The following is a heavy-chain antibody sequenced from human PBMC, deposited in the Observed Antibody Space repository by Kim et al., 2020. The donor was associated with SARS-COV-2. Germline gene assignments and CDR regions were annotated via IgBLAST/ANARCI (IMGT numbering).Heavy chain of an antibody. J-gene: IGHJ5*02. D-gene: IGHD1-1*01. CDR2: IKSKTDGGTT. V-gene: IGHV3-15*01. CDR1: GFTFSNAW. Sequence: GGSLRLSCAASGFTFSNAWMSWVRQAPGKGLEWVGRIKSKTDGGTTDYAAPVKGRFTISRDDSKNTLYLQMNSLKTEDTAVYYCTTDRLTTDNWFDPWGQGTLVTVSS. CDR3: TTDRLTTDNWFDP.